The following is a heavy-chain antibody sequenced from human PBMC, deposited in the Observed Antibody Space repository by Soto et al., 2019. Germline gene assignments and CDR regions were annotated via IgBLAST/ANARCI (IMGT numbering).Heavy chain of an antibody. CDR2: IIPIFDTE. Sequence: QVQLVQSGAEVKKPGSSVKVSCKASGGTFSSYAISWVRQAPGQGLEWMGGIIPIFDTEKYAQKFQGRVTITADESTSTAYVELSSLRSEDTAVYYCARILGHSTTWYLNGLDVWGQGTRVIVS. CDR1: GGTFSSYA. V-gene: IGHV1-69*01. CDR3: ARILGHSTTWYLNGLDV. D-gene: IGHD6-13*01. J-gene: IGHJ6*02.